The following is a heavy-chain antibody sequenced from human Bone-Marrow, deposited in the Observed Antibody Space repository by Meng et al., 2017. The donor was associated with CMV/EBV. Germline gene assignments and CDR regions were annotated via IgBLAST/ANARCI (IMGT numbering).Heavy chain of an antibody. Sequence: WGSLRLSCAASGFTFSDYRMNWVRQAPGKGLEWVSCISSSGRYIFYADPAKGRFTISRDNAKNSLYLQMNSLRAEDTALYYGARSPGSCSDTNCYSNHFDYWGQGTLVTVSS. V-gene: IGHV3-21*01. CDR3: ARSPGSCSDTNCYSNHFDY. CDR2: ISSSGRYI. D-gene: IGHD2-2*01. CDR1: GFTFSDYR. J-gene: IGHJ4*02.